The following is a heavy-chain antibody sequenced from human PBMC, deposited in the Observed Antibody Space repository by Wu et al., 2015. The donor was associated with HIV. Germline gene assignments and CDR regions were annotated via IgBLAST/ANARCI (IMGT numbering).Heavy chain of an antibody. CDR2: ITPNSGGT. J-gene: IGHJ4*02. Sequence: QVQLVQSGAEVKKPGASVKVSCKASGYTFTGYHLHWVRQAPGQGLEWMGWITPNSGGTNYAQKFQGRVTMTRDTSISTAYMELSRLRFDDLAVYYCVRRQNWNLNNYHFDYWGQGTLVTVSS. CDR3: VRRQNWNLNNYHFDY. D-gene: IGHD1-1*01. CDR1: GYTFTGYH. V-gene: IGHV1-2*02.